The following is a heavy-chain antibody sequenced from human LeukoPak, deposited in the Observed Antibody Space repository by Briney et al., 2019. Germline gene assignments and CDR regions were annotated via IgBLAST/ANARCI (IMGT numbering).Heavy chain of an antibody. J-gene: IGHJ5*02. D-gene: IGHD4/OR15-4a*01. V-gene: IGHV1-46*01. Sequence: ASGNVCCNGSGYTFSSYGISWVRQAPGQGPEWVGVISPSGGWTTYAQKVQGRVTLTRDMSTSTDYLELSSLRSEDTAVYYCARDNLVRDEAWWFNPGGQGTLAMVSS. CDR1: GYTFSSYG. CDR3: ARDNLVRDEAWWFNP. CDR2: ISPSGGWT.